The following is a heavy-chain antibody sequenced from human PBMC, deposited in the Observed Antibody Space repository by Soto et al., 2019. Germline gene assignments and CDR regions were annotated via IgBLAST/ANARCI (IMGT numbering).Heavy chain of an antibody. CDR2: ILSKAGNYAT. Sequence: EVQLVESGGGLVQPGGSLKLSCAASGFIFSGSAVHWVRQASGKGLEWVGRILSKAGNYATAYPASMKGRFTISRDDSENTAFLQMNSLKTEDTAVYYCIRGGSPYYYDYWGQGTLVASPQ. CDR1: GFIFSGSA. V-gene: IGHV3-73*01. CDR3: IRGGSPYYYDY. J-gene: IGHJ4*02.